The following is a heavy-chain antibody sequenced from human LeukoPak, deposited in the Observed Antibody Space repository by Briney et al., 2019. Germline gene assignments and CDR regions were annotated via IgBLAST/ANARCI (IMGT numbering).Heavy chain of an antibody. CDR3: ARDGYYDSSGYEGNWFDP. Sequence: SETLSLTCTVSGGSIISSSYYWGWLRQPPGRGREWLGSIYYTGSTYYNPSLMSRVTMSVDTSRNQFSLKLSSVTAADTAVFYCARDGYYDSSGYEGNWFDPWGQGTLVTVSS. CDR2: IYYTGST. CDR1: GGSIISSSYY. J-gene: IGHJ5*02. V-gene: IGHV4-39*07. D-gene: IGHD3-22*01.